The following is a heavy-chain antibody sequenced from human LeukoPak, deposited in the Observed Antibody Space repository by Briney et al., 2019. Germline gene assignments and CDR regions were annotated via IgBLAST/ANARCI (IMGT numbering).Heavy chain of an antibody. J-gene: IGHJ4*02. CDR3: TRGAGTSWFDY. CDR2: MNPNSGVT. V-gene: IGHV1-2*02. Sequence: ASVKVSCKPSGYTFTFNYLHWVRQAPGQGLEWVGWMNPNSGVTVYEQNFQGRVTMTRDTSISTAYMELSSLTSDDTAVYYCTRGAGTSWFDYWGQGSLVTVSS. D-gene: IGHD2-2*01. CDR1: GYTFTFNY.